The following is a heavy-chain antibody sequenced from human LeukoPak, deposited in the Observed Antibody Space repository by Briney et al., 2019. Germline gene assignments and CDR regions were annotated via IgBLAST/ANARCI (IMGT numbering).Heavy chain of an antibody. D-gene: IGHD2-15*01. V-gene: IGHV1-69*13. J-gene: IGHJ4*02. Sequence: ASVKASCTASGGTFSSYAISWVRQAPGQGLEWMGGIIPIFGTANYAQKFQGRVAITADESTSTAYMELSSLRSEDTAVYYCARVGQDCSGGSCYKFYYYFDYWGQGTLVTVSS. CDR3: ARVGQDCSGGSCYKFYYYFDY. CDR1: GGTFSSYA. CDR2: IIPIFGTA.